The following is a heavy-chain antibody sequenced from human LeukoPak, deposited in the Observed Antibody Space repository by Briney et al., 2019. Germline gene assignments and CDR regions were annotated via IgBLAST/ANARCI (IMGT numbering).Heavy chain of an antibody. CDR1: GYTFTSYD. CDR2: MNPNSGNT. Sequence: ASVTVSCTASGYTFTSYDINWVRQATGQGLEWMGWMNPNSGNTGYAQKFQGRVTMTRNTSISTAYMELSSLRSEDTAVYYCAMFASSILTGYYSAVDYWGQGTLVTVSS. CDR3: AMFASSILTGYYSAVDY. J-gene: IGHJ4*02. D-gene: IGHD3-9*01. V-gene: IGHV1-8*01.